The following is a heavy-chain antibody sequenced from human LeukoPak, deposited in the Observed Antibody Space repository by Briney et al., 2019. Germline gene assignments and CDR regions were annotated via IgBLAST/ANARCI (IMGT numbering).Heavy chain of an antibody. J-gene: IGHJ4*02. CDR3: ACRRWKTSAVDY. V-gene: IGHV3-7*01. CDR1: GVTFSSYW. CDR2: IKQDGSEK. D-gene: IGHD4-23*01. Sequence: GGSLRLSCAASGVTFSSYWMSWVRQAPGQGLEWVANIKQDGSEKYYVDSVKGRFTISRDNAKNSLYLQMNSLRAEDTAVYFCACRRWKTSAVDYWGQGTLVTVSS.